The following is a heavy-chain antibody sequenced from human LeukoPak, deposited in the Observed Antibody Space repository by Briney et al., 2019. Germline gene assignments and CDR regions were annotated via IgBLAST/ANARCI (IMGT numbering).Heavy chain of an antibody. CDR3: TRVAYGDHAPFDY. J-gene: IGHJ4*02. D-gene: IGHD4-17*01. CDR1: GFTFSDYY. Sequence: GGSLRLSCAASGFTFSDYYMSWIRQAPGKGLEWVSYISSSSSYTNYADSVKGRFTISRDNAKNSLYLQMNSLRAEDTAVYYCTRVAYGDHAPFDYWGQGTLVTVSS. V-gene: IGHV3-11*05. CDR2: ISSSSSYT.